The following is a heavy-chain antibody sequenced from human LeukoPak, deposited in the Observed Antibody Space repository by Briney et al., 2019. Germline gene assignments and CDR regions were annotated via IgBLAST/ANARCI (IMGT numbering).Heavy chain of an antibody. D-gene: IGHD3-9*01. J-gene: IGHJ4*02. CDR3: AKDKVLRYFDWLFDLDY. CDR1: GFTFSSYG. CDR2: IKQDGSEK. Sequence: GGSLRLSCAASGFTFSSYGMHWVRQAPGKGLEWVANIKQDGSEKYYVDSVKGRFTISRDNAKNSLYLQMNSLRAEDTAVYYCAKDKVLRYFDWLFDLDYLGQGTLGTGSS. V-gene: IGHV3-7*01.